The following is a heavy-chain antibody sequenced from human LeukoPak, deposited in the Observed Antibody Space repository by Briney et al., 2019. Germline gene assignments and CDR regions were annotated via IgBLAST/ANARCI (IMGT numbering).Heavy chain of an antibody. CDR2: IYYSGST. CDR3: ARGSSGYYSRYFDY. CDR1: CGSISSYY. D-gene: IGHD3-22*01. V-gene: IGHV4-59*12. J-gene: IGHJ4*02. Sequence: SEPLSLTCTASCGSISSYYWSWIRQHPGKGLEWVGYIYYSGSTNYNPSLKSRVTISVDTSKNQFSLKLSSGTAADTAVYYCARGSSGYYSRYFDYWGQGTLVTVSS.